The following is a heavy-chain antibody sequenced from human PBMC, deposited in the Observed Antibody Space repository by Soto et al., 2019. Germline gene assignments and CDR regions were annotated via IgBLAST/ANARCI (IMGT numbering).Heavy chain of an antibody. V-gene: IGHV1-2*04. CDR2: INPNSGGT. J-gene: IGHJ6*02. CDR1: GYTFTGYY. Sequence: ASVKVSCKASGYTFTGYYMHWVRQAPGQGLEWMGWINPNSGGTNYAQKFQGWVTMTRDTSISTAYMELSRLRSDDTAVYYCALSGYSGYDSHYGMDVWGQGTTVTVSS. CDR3: ALSGYSGYDSHYGMDV. D-gene: IGHD5-12*01.